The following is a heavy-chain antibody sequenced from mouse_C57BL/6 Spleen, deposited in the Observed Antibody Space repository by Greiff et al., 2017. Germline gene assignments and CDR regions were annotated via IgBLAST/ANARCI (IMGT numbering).Heavy chain of an antibody. CDR1: GYTFTDYN. Sequence: EVQLQQSGPELVKPGASVKMSCKASGYTFTDYNMHWVKQSHGKSLEWIGYINPNNGGTSYNQKFKGKATLTVNKSSSTAYMELRSLTSEDSAVYYCASPTVVAHYYAMDYWGQGTSVTVSS. CDR3: ASPTVVAHYYAMDY. V-gene: IGHV1-22*01. CDR2: INPNNGGT. D-gene: IGHD1-1*01. J-gene: IGHJ4*01.